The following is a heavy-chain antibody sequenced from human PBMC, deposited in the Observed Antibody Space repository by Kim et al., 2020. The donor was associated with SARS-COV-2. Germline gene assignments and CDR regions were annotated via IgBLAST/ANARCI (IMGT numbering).Heavy chain of an antibody. Sequence: ASVKVSCKVSGYTLTELSMHWVRQAPGKGLEWMGGFDPEDGETIYAQKFQGRVTMTEDTSTATAYMELSSLRSEDTAVYYCATGVAVAGRSSAYYYYYGMDVWGQGTTVTVSS. J-gene: IGHJ6*02. CDR2: FDPEDGET. CDR1: GYTLTELS. CDR3: ATGVAVAGRSSAYYYYYGMDV. V-gene: IGHV1-24*01. D-gene: IGHD6-19*01.